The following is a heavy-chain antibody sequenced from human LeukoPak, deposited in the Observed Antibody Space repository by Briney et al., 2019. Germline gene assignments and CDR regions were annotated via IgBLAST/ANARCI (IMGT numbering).Heavy chain of an antibody. CDR1: GGSISSYY. CDR2: IYSSGST. V-gene: IGHV4-4*07. D-gene: IGHD6-19*01. J-gene: IGHJ3*02. CDR3: ARETRIEDSSGWYEDTYDAFDI. Sequence: SETLSLTSTVSGGSISSYYRSWLRQPAGKGREWIGRIYSSGSTNYNPSLKSRVTMSVDTSKNQFSLKLSSVTAADTAVYYCARETRIEDSSGWYEDTYDAFDIWGQGTMVTVSS.